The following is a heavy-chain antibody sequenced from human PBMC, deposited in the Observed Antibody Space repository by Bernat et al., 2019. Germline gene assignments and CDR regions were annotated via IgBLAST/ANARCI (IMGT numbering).Heavy chain of an antibody. CDR2: ISSGGST. CDR3: ARGGDGSGTIQSAMDY. CDR1: GFTVSNNY. J-gene: IGHJ4*02. V-gene: IGHV3-53*01. Sequence: EVQLVESGGGLMQPGGSQRLSCAASGFTVSNNYMSWVRQAPGKGLEWVSVISSGGSTYYADSVKGRVSIIRDKSKNRQYLQMNSLRAEDTAVYYCARGGDGSGTIQSAMDYWGQGTMVTVSS. D-gene: IGHD5-24*01.